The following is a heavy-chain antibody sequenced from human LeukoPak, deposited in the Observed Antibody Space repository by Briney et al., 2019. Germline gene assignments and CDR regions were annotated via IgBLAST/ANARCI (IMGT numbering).Heavy chain of an antibody. CDR3: ARGGISYDDY. CDR2: VYYDGST. CDR1: GDSFSSANYY. V-gene: IGHV4-30-4*08. J-gene: IGHJ4*02. D-gene: IGHD3-22*01. Sequence: SETLSLTCTVSGDSFSSANYYWTWVRQPPGKGLEWIGYVYYDGSTYYHPSLQSRLAISVDTSKNQFSLNLTSVTAADTAVYYCARGGISYDDYWGQGTLVTVSS.